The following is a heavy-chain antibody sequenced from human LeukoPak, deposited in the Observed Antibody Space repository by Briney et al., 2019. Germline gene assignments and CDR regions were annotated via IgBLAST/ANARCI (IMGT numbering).Heavy chain of an antibody. D-gene: IGHD6-19*01. CDR3: AKVRGTYSSGYLFDY. CDR2: ISWNSGYI. J-gene: IGHJ4*02. Sequence: GGSLRLSCAASGFTFDNYAMHWVRQAPGKGLEWLSIISWNSGYIGYADSVKGRFTISRDNAKKSLDLQMNSLRAEDTAFYYCAKVRGTYSSGYLFDYWGQGTLVTVSS. V-gene: IGHV3-9*01. CDR1: GFTFDNYA.